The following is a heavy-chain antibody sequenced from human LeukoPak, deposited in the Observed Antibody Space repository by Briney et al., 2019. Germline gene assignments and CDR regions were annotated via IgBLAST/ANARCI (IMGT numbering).Heavy chain of an antibody. CDR3: AKSAGGSYDFWSGYSTQMGYFDY. D-gene: IGHD3-3*01. CDR2: ISGSGGST. V-gene: IGHV3-23*01. J-gene: IGHJ4*02. CDR1: GFTFSSYA. Sequence: GGSLRLSCAASGFTFSSYAMSWVRQAPGKGLEWVSAISGSGGSTYYADSVKGRFTISRDNSKNTLYLQMNSLRAEDTAVYYCAKSAGGSYDFWSGYSTQMGYFDYWGQGTLVTVSS.